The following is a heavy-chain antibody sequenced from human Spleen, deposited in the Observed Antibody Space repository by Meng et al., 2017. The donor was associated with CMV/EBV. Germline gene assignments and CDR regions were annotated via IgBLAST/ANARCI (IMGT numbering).Heavy chain of an antibody. D-gene: IGHD3-16*01. CDR2: FIPVFGAP. CDR3: ARGPKIPLGGVNLWPLEH. J-gene: IGHJ4*02. CDR1: FQNYA. V-gene: IGHV1-69*05. Sequence: FQNYAISWVRQATGQGLEWMGGFIPVFGAPDYAQKFQDRLTIVTDESTTSASMELSGLRFEDTAVYFCARGPKIPLGGVNLWPLEHWGQGSLVTVSS.